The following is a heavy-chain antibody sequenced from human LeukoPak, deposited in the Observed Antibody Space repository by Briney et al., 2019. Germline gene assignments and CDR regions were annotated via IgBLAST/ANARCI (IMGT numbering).Heavy chain of an antibody. CDR1: GFTFSSYE. CDR3: ARGEGVWFGESSFDY. V-gene: IGHV3-48*03. J-gene: IGHJ4*02. Sequence: GGSLRLSCAASGFTFSSYEMNWVRQAPGKGLEWVSYISSSGSTIYYADSVKGRFTISRDNAKNSLYLQMNSLRAEDTAVYYCARGEGVWFGESSFDYWGQGTLVTVSS. D-gene: IGHD3-10*01. CDR2: ISSSGSTI.